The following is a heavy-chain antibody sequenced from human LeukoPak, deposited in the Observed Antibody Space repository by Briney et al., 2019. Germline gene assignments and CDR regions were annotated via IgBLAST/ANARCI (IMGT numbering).Heavy chain of an antibody. CDR3: ARYYDFWSGYSCDY. CDR1: GGSISSYY. D-gene: IGHD3-3*01. J-gene: IGHJ4*02. CDR2: IYTSGST. Sequence: SETLSLTCTVSGGSISSYYWSWIRQPAGKGLEWIGRIYTSGSTNYNPSLKSRVTMSVDTSKNQFSLKLSSVTAADTAVYYCARYYDFWSGYSCDYWGQGTLVTVSS. V-gene: IGHV4-4*07.